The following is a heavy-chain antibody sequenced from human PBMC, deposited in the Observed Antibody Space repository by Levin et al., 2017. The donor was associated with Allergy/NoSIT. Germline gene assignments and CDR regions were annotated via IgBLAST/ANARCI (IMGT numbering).Heavy chain of an antibody. V-gene: IGHV3-30-3*01. CDR2: ISYDGSNK. J-gene: IGHJ5*02. D-gene: IGHD3-10*01. Sequence: GESLKISCAASGFTFSSYAMHWVRQAPGKGLEWVAVISYDGSNKYYADSVKGRFTISRDNSKNTLYLQMNSLRAEDTAVYYCARPRLLHYYGSGRESWFDPWGQGTLVTVSS. CDR3: ARPRLLHYYGSGRESWFDP. CDR1: GFTFSSYA.